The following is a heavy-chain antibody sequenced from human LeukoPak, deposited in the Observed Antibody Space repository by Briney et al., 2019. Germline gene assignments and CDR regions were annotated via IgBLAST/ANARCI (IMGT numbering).Heavy chain of an antibody. CDR3: ARGGKAVGIDFDY. CDR2: ISSTGSNR. CDR1: GFTFSSYE. J-gene: IGHJ4*02. D-gene: IGHD6-13*01. V-gene: IGHV3-48*03. Sequence: GGSLRLSCAASGFTFSSYEMNWVRQAPGKGLEWVSYISSTGSNRYYADSVKGRFTISRDNAKNSVYLQMNSLRAEDTAVYYCARGGKAVGIDFDYWGQGNLVTVSS.